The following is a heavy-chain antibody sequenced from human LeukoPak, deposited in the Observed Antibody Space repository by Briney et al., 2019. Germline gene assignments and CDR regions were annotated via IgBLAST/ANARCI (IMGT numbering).Heavy chain of an antibody. CDR1: GGSISSYY. Sequence: SETLSLTCTVSGGSISSYYWSWIRQPPGKGLEWIGYIYYSGSTNYNPSLESRVTISVDTSKNQFSLKLSSVTAADTAVYYCARFGRRGLLWFGEFPNHDAFDIWGQGTMVTVSS. V-gene: IGHV4-59*01. J-gene: IGHJ3*02. D-gene: IGHD3-10*01. CDR2: IYYSGST. CDR3: ARFGRRGLLWFGEFPNHDAFDI.